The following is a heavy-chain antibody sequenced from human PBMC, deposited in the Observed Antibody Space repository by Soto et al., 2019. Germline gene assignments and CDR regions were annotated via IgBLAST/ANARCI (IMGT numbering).Heavy chain of an antibody. CDR2: ISGSGGST. CDR3: AHLDGLPDPLDY. Sequence: EVQLLESGGGLVQPGGSLRLSCAASGFTFSSYAMSWVRQAPGKGLEWVSAISGSGGSTYYADSVKGRFTFSRDNSKNTLYLQMNSLRAEDTAVYYCAHLDGLPDPLDYWGQGTLVTVSS. V-gene: IGHV3-23*01. D-gene: IGHD2-15*01. CDR1: GFTFSSYA. J-gene: IGHJ4*02.